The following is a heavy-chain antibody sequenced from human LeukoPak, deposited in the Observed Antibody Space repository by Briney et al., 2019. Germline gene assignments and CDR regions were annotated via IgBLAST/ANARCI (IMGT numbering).Heavy chain of an antibody. CDR1: GGSISGYY. CDR2: ISGSGST. CDR3: ARGIDYGDEFDY. D-gene: IGHD4-17*01. V-gene: IGHV4-4*07. J-gene: IGHJ4*02. Sequence: SETLSLTCTVSGGSISGYYWSWIRQPARKGLEWIGRISGSGSTKYNPSLQSRVTMSVDTSKNHFSLRLSSVTAADTAVYYCARGIDYGDEFDYWGQGTLVTVSS.